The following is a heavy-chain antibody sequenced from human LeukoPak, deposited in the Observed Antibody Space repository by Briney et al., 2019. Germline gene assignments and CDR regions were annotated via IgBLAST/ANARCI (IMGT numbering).Heavy chain of an antibody. J-gene: IGHJ4*02. D-gene: IGHD1-26*01. CDR2: IKQDGSEK. CDR1: GFTFSSYW. V-gene: IGHV3-7*01. CDR3: ARSGRHSGSLFDY. Sequence: PWGSLRLSCAASGFTFSSYWMSWVRQAPGKGLEWVANIKQDGSEKYYVDSVKGRFTISRDNAKNSLYLQMNSLRAEDTAVYYCARSGRHSGSLFDYWGQGTLVTVSS.